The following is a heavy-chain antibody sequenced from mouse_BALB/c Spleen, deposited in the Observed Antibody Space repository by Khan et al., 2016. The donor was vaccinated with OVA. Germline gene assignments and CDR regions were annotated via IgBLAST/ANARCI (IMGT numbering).Heavy chain of an antibody. J-gene: IGHJ3*01. CDR2: IWGDGST. V-gene: IGHV2-3*01. CDR1: GFSLTSYG. Sequence: QVQLKESGPGLVAPSQSLSITCTVSGFSLTSYGVGWVRQPPGKGLEWLGVIWGDGSTNYHSALISRLSISKENSKSQVFLKLNNLHTDDTATYYCSLYNYRSAWFSFWGQGTLVTFSA. D-gene: IGHD2-12*01. CDR3: SLYNYRSAWFSF.